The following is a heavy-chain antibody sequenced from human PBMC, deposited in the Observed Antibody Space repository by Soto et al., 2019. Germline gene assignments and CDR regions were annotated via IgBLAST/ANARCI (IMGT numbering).Heavy chain of an antibody. V-gene: IGHV3-33*01. D-gene: IGHD3-10*01. Sequence: QVQLVESGGGVVQPGRSLRLSCAASGSTFSNYGMHWVRQAPGKGLEWVAVIWYDGNTKFYPDSVKGRFTISRDNSTNTLYLQMNSLRAENTAVYYCATVDNDHGSGFWGQGTLVTVSS. J-gene: IGHJ4*02. CDR3: ATVDNDHGSGF. CDR2: IWYDGNTK. CDR1: GSTFSNYG.